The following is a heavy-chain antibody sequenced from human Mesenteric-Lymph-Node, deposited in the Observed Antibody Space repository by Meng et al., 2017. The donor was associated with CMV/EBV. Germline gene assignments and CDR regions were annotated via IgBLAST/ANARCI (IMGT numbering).Heavy chain of an antibody. CDR3: ARPLRTLYYYYGMDV. J-gene: IGHJ6*02. V-gene: IGHV4-61*01. D-gene: IGHD4-17*01. Sequence: SETLSLTCTVSGGSVSSGSYYWSWIRQPPGKGLEWIGYIYYSGSTNYNPSLKSRVTISVDTSKNQFSLKLSSVTAADTAVYYCARPLRTLYYYYGMDVWGQGTTVTVSS. CDR2: IYYSGST. CDR1: GGSVSSGSYY.